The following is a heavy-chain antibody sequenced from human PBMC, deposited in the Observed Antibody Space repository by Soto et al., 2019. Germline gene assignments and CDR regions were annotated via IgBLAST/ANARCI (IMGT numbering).Heavy chain of an antibody. CDR2: IYQSGVT. J-gene: IGHJ5*02. D-gene: IGHD6-19*01. CDR3: AGMPYTSGLRFDP. Sequence: PSETLSLTCNMCGDSYSISTYSWSWIRQPPGKALQWIGFIYQSGVTSYNPSLASVVSTSLDRSNNQCSLKLKSVTAADTAVYFCAGMPYTSGLRFDPWGPGTLVTVSS. V-gene: IGHV4-30-2*01. CDR1: GDSYSISTYS.